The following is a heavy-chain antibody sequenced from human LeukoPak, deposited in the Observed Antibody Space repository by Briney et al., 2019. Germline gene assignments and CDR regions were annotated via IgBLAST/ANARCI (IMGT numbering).Heavy chain of an antibody. CDR1: GGSFSGYY. CDR3: ARSARYCSSTSCYWSWFDP. V-gene: IGHV4-34*01. J-gene: IGHJ5*02. CDR2: INHSGST. D-gene: IGHD2-2*01. Sequence: KPSETLSLTCAVSGGSFSGYYWSWIRQPPGKGLEWIGEINHSGSTNYNPSLKSRVTISVDTSKNQFSLKLSSVTAADTAVYYCARSARYCSSTSCYWSWFDPWGQGTLVTVSS.